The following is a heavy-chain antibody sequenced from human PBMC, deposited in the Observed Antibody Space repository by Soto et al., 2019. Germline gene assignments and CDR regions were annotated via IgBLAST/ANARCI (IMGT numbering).Heavy chain of an antibody. CDR1: GFSLSTSGVG. V-gene: IGHV2-5*02. CDR3: ALLDLTYYDILTGSYIGTPFDY. CDR2: IYWDDDK. J-gene: IGHJ4*02. Sequence: QITLKESGPTLVKPTQTLTLTCTFSGFSLSTSGVGVGWIRQPPGKALEWLALIYWDDDKRYSPSLKSRLTITKDNSKNQVFLTMTNMDPVDTATYYCALLDLTYYDILTGSYIGTPFDYWGQGTLVTVSS. D-gene: IGHD3-9*01.